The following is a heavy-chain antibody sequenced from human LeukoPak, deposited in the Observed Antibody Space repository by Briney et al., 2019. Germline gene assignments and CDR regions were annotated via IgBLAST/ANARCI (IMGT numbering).Heavy chain of an antibody. CDR2: ISWNSGSI. CDR1: GFTFDDYA. J-gene: IGHJ4*02. CDR3: AKARYSYGRDFDY. D-gene: IGHD5-18*01. Sequence: GRSLRLSCAASGFTFDDYAMHWVRQAPGKGLEWVSGISWNSGSIGYADSVKGRFTISRDNAKNSLYLQMNSLRAEDTALYYCAKARYSYGRDFDYWGQGTLVTVSS. V-gene: IGHV3-9*01.